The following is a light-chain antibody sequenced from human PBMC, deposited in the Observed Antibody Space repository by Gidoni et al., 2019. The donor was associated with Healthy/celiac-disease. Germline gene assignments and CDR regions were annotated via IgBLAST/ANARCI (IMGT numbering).Light chain of an antibody. V-gene: IGKV3-15*01. CDR2: GAS. CDR1: QNVSSN. Sequence: EIVMRESAATLSVSPGESATLSCRASQNVSSNLAWYQQKPGQAPRLIIYGASTRATSIPARFSGSGCGTEFTLTISSRQSEDFAVYYCQQYNNWPPWTFGQGTKVEIK. CDR3: QQYNNWPPWT. J-gene: IGKJ1*01.